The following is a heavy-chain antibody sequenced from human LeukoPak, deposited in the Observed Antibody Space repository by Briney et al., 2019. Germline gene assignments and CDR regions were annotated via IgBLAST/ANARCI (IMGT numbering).Heavy chain of an antibody. CDR1: GGSISSYY. V-gene: IGHV4-59*01. CDR3: ARLNRYYFDY. CDR2: IYYSGST. Sequence: PWETLSLTCNVSGGSISSYYWSWIRQPPGKGLEWIGYIYYSGSTNYNPSLKSRVTISVDTSKNQFSLKLSSVTAADTAVYFCARLNRYYFDYWGQGTLVTVSS. J-gene: IGHJ4*02.